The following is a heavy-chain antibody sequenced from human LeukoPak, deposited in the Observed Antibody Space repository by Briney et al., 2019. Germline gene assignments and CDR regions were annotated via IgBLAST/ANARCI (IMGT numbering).Heavy chain of an antibody. V-gene: IGHV1-2*02. CDR2: INPNSGGT. D-gene: IGHD6-13*01. CDR3: ARYPIAAAGTGAFDI. CDR1: GYTFTGYY. Sequence: GASVKVSCKASGYTFTGYYMHWVRQAPGQGLEWMGWINPNSGGTNYAQKFQGRVTMTRDTSISTAYMELSRLRSDDTAVYYCARYPIAAAGTGAFDIWGQGTMATVSS. J-gene: IGHJ3*02.